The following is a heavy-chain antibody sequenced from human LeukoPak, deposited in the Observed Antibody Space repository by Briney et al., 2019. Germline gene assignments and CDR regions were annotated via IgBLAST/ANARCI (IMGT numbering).Heavy chain of an antibody. V-gene: IGHV3-53*01. CDR3: ARPRDKTTVTTSGVGY. CDR1: GFTVSSNY. Sequence: PGGSLRLSCAASGFTVSSNYMSWVRQAPGKGLEWVSVIYSGGSTYYADSVKGRFTISRDNAKNSLYLQMNSLRAEDTAVYYCARPRDKTTVTTSGVGYWGQGTLVTVSS. D-gene: IGHD4-17*01. CDR2: IYSGGST. J-gene: IGHJ4*02.